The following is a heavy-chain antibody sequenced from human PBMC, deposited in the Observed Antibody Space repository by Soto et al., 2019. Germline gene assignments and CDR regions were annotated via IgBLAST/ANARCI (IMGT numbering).Heavy chain of an antibody. CDR1: GGTFSSYA. CDR3: ASYSPTMVRGVDQNYYYYGMDV. J-gene: IGHJ6*02. D-gene: IGHD3-10*01. CDR2: IIPIFGTA. Sequence: GASVKVSCKASGGTFSSYAISWVRQAPGQGLEWMGGIIPIFGTANYAQKFQGRVTITADESTSTAYMELSSLRSEDTAVYYCASYSPTMVRGVDQNYYYYGMDVWGQGTTVTVSS. V-gene: IGHV1-69*13.